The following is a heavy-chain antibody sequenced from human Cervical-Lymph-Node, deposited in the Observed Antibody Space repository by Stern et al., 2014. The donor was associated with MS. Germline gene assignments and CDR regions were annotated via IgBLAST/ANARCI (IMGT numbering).Heavy chain of an antibody. CDR3: ARLWEYAYCDY. J-gene: IGHJ4*02. D-gene: IGHD1-26*01. CDR2: IFYTGTT. V-gene: IGHV4-39*01. Sequence: QVQLQESGPGLVKPSETLSLTCTVSGGSISSNSYNWGWIRQPPGKGLEWIGSIFYTGTTYYNPSLKTRVTLSADTSQNQFSPKLRSVTAADTAVYYCARLWEYAYCDYWGRGTLVTVSS. CDR1: GGSISSNSYN.